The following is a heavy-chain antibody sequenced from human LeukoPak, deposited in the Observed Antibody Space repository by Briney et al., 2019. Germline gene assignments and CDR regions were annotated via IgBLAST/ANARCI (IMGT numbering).Heavy chain of an antibody. CDR2: IGSSGSTI. V-gene: IGHV3-48*03. J-gene: IGHJ4*02. D-gene: IGHD1-26*01. CDR3: ARGGRVYFDY. CDR1: GFTFSSYE. Sequence: GGSLRLSCAASGFTFSSYEMNWVRQAPGKGLEWVSYIGSSGSTIYYADSVKGRFTISRDNAKNSLYLQMSSLRAEDTAVYYCARGGRVYFDYWGQGTLVTVSS.